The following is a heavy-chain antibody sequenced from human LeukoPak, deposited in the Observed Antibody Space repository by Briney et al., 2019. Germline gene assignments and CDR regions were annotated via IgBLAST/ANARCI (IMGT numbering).Heavy chain of an antibody. J-gene: IGHJ5*02. CDR1: GYTFTGYY. Sequence: GASVKVSCKASGYTFTGYYMHWVRQAPGQGLEWMGWINPNSGGTNYAQKFQGRVTMTRDTSISTAYMELSSLRSDDTAVYYCARDLGALAEYNWFDPWGQGTLVTVSS. V-gene: IGHV1-2*02. CDR2: INPNSGGT. D-gene: IGHD6-19*01. CDR3: ARDLGALAEYNWFDP.